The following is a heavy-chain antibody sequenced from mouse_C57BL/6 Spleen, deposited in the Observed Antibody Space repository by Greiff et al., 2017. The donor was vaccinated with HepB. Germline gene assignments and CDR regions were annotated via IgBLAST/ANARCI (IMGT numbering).Heavy chain of an antibody. D-gene: IGHD1-1*01. J-gene: IGHJ2*01. CDR3: ARRGYGSRIDY. Sequence: VQLQQPGAELVMPGASVKLSCKASGYTFTSYWMHWVKQRPGQGLEWIGEIDPSDSYTNYNQKFKGKSTLTVDKSSSTAYMQLSRLTSEDSAVYYCARRGYGSRIDYWGQGTTLTVSS. V-gene: IGHV1-69*01. CDR2: IDPSDSYT. CDR1: GYTFTSYW.